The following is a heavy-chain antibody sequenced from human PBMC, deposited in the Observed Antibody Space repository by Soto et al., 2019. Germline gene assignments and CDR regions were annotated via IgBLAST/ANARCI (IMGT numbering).Heavy chain of an antibody. CDR1: GFTFSYYW. D-gene: IGHD7-27*01. V-gene: IGHV3-74*01. Sequence: EVQLVESGGGLVQPGESLRLSCAASGFTFSYYWMHWVRQAPGKGLVWVSRIHSDGSDTTYAESVKGRFTISRDNARNTRDLQMNSLRAEDTAVYYCARGDRGDFDLWGQGTVVTVSS. CDR2: IHSDGSDT. CDR3: ARGDRGDFDL. J-gene: IGHJ3*01.